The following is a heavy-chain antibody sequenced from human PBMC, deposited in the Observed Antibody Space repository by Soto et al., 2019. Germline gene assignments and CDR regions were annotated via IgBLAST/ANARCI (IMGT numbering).Heavy chain of an antibody. CDR1: GYTFTNYG. D-gene: IGHD3-3*01. Sequence: QVQLVKSGAEVKKPGASVKVSCKASGYTFTNYGISWVRQAPGQGLEWMGWISAYNGNTNYAQKLQGRVTMTTDTSTSTAYMELRSLRSDDTAVYYCARDFVPYDFWSGYDPWGQGTLVTVSS. V-gene: IGHV1-18*01. J-gene: IGHJ5*02. CDR2: ISAYNGNT. CDR3: ARDFVPYDFWSGYDP.